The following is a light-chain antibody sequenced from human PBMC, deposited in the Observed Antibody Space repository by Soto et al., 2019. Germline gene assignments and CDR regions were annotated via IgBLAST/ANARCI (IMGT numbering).Light chain of an antibody. V-gene: IGLV2-14*01. J-gene: IGLJ2*01. CDR3: NSYTSSSTLV. CDR1: SSDVGDYDY. CDR2: DVS. Sequence: QYVLTQPASVSGSPGQSITISCTGTSSDVGDYDYVSWYQQHPGKAPKLMIYDVSNRPSGVSNRFSGSKSGNSASLTISGLQAEDEADYYCNSYTSSSTLVFGGGTKLTVL.